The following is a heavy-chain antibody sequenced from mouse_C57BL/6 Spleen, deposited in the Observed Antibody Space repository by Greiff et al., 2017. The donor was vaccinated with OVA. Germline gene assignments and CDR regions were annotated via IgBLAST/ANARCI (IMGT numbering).Heavy chain of an antibody. CDR2: INPNNGGT. CDR3: ARSRSFHYYAMDY. J-gene: IGHJ4*01. CDR1: GYTFTDYN. Sequence: VQLQQSGPELVKPGASVKMSCKASGYTFTDYNMHWVKQSHGKSLEWIGYINPNNGGTSYNQKFKGKATLTVNKSSSTAYMELRSLTSEDSAVYYCARSRSFHYYAMDYWGQGTSVTVSS. V-gene: IGHV1-22*01. D-gene: IGHD1-3*01.